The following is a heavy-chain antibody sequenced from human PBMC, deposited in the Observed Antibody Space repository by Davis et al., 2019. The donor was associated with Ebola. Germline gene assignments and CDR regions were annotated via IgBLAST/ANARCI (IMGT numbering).Heavy chain of an antibody. D-gene: IGHD2-8*01. V-gene: IGHV3-11*01. CDR3: ARVVLAEGDT. Sequence: GESLKISCAAPGFTFSDYYMSWIRQAPGKGLEWVSYISGGGRTIYYADSVKGRFTMSRDNAKNSLYLQMNSLRAEDTAVYYCARVVLAEGDTWGQGALVSVSS. CDR2: ISGGGRTI. J-gene: IGHJ5*02. CDR1: GFTFSDYY.